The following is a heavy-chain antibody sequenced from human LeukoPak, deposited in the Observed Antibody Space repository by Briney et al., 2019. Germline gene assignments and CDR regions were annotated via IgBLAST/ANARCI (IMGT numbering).Heavy chain of an antibody. CDR3: ARGGVGDILTGYYPILGYFDY. J-gene: IGHJ4*02. Sequence: ASVKVSCKASGYAFTSYGISWVRQAPGQGLEWMGWISAYNGNTNYAQKLQGRVTMTTDTSTSTAYMELRSLRSDDTAVYYCARGGVGDILTGYYPILGYFDYWGQGTLVTVSS. V-gene: IGHV1-18*01. CDR2: ISAYNGNT. D-gene: IGHD3-9*01. CDR1: GYAFTSYG.